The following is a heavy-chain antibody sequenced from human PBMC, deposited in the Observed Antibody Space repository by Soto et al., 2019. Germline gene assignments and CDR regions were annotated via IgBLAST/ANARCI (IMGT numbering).Heavy chain of an antibody. CDR3: ARDSREMATIKAFSSRRRVVANFDY. CDR1: GFTFSSYG. Sequence: PGGSLRLSCAASGFTFSSYGMHWVRQAPGKGLEWVAVIWYDGSNKYYADSVRGGFTISRDNSKNTLYLQMNSLRAEDTAVYYCARDSREMATIKAFSSRRRVVANFDYWGQGTLVHVSS. CDR2: IWYDGSNK. J-gene: IGHJ4*02. D-gene: IGHD5-12*01. V-gene: IGHV3-33*01.